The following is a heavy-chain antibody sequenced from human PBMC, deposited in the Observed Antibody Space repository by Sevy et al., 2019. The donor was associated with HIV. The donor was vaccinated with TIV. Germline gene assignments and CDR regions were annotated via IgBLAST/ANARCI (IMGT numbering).Heavy chain of an antibody. J-gene: IGHJ2*01. V-gene: IGHV3-23*01. CDR1: GFTFNNYA. CDR3: AKHYIHDIADGWYFDL. CDR2: ISGGGGT. Sequence: GGSLRLSCAASGFTFNNYAMSWVRQAPGKGLEGKGLEWVSTISGGGGTYYADSVRGRVTISRDNSKNTLYLQENSMRDEDTAVYYCAKHYIHDIADGWYFDLWGRGTLVTVSS. D-gene: IGHD6-13*01.